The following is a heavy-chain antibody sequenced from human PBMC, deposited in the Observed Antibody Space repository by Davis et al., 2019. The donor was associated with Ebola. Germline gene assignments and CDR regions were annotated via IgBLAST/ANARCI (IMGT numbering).Heavy chain of an antibody. Sequence: GESLKISCAASGFTFSSYSMNWVRQAPGKGLEWVSSISSSSSYIYYADSVKGRFTISRDNAENSLYLQMNSLRAEDTAVYYCARASWFDPWGQGTLVTVSS. V-gene: IGHV3-21*04. CDR1: GFTFSSYS. J-gene: IGHJ5*02. CDR3: ARASWFDP. CDR2: ISSSSSYI.